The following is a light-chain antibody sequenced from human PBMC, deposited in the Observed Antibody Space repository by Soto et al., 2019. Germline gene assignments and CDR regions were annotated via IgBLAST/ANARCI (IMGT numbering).Light chain of an antibody. CDR2: GAS. CDR3: HQYGSSSQA. CDR1: QSVTRSF. V-gene: IGKV3-20*01. J-gene: IGKJ3*01. Sequence: EIVLTQSPGTLSLSPGERVTLSCRASQSVTRSFLAWYQQKPGQAPRLLIYGASSRATGIPDRFSGSGSGTDFTLTISRLEPEYFAVYYCHQYGSSSQAFGPGTKVDIK.